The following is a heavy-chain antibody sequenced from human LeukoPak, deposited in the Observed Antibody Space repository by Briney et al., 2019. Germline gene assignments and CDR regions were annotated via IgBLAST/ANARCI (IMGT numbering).Heavy chain of an antibody. CDR2: ISAYNGNT. CDR3: ARVPEGLGVLLMNFDY. CDR1: GYTFTSYG. J-gene: IGHJ4*02. Sequence: GASLKLSCKASGYTFTSYGISWVRQAPGQGLEWMGWISAYNGNTNYAQKLQGRVTMTTDTSTSTAYMELRSLRSDDTAVYYCARVPEGLGVLLMNFDYWGQGTLVTVSS. D-gene: IGHD3-16*01. V-gene: IGHV1-18*01.